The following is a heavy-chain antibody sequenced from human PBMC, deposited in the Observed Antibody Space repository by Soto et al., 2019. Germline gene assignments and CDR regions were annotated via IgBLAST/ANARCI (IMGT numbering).Heavy chain of an antibody. CDR1: GFTLSNYS. D-gene: IGHD2-15*01. V-gene: IGHV3-30-3*01. CDR3: ARDLRLSNNHYSTLEV. CDR2: ILYDGSNK. Sequence: XVSLRLSFSASGFTLSNYSMHWVRQAPGKGLEWVTVILYDGSNKYYIDSVKGRFIISRDTSKNTLYLQMNSLRGEDTAVYYCARDLRLSNNHYSTLEVWGQGTTVTVSS. J-gene: IGHJ6*02.